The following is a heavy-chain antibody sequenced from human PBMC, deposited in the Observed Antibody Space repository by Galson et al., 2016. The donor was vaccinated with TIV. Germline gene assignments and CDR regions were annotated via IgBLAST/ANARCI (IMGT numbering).Heavy chain of an antibody. J-gene: IGHJ4*02. Sequence: SLRLSCATSGFTFSNNGMYWVRQAPGKGLEWVALIWYDGNAKFYADSVKGRFAISRDTSRDTLYLQMNSLSAEDTALYYCARDGSWSGDPIYGGTRPDFWGRGTLVTVSS. CDR2: IWYDGNAK. D-gene: IGHD3-10*01. CDR3: ARDGSWSGDPIYGGTRPDF. CDR1: GFTFSNNG. V-gene: IGHV3-33*07.